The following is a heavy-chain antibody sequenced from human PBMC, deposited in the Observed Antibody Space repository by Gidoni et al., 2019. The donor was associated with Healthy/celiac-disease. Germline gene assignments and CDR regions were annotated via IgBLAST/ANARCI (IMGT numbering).Heavy chain of an antibody. Sequence: QVQQQESGPGLVKPSETLSLTCTVSGGSISSYYWSWIRQPPGKGLEWIGYIYYSGSTNYNPSLKSRVTISVDTSKNQFSLKLSSVTAADTAVYYCARLQRKNWFDPWGQGTLVTVSS. J-gene: IGHJ5*02. V-gene: IGHV4-59*08. CDR3: ARLQRKNWFDP. CDR2: IYYSGST. D-gene: IGHD5-18*01. CDR1: GGSISSYY.